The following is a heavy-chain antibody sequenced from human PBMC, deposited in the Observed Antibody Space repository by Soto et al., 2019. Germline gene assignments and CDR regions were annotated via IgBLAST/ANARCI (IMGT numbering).Heavy chain of an antibody. J-gene: IGHJ4*02. D-gene: IGHD6-19*01. Sequence: SETLSLTCSVSGGSISGSYWSWILQSPGKGLEWLGYVYYTGSTNYSPSLRSRVSISVDTSKNEFSLRLSSVTAADTAVYFCARSVAVPGAHIDYWGQGTQVTVSS. CDR3: ARSVAVPGAHIDY. CDR2: VYYTGST. V-gene: IGHV4-59*01. CDR1: GGSISGSY.